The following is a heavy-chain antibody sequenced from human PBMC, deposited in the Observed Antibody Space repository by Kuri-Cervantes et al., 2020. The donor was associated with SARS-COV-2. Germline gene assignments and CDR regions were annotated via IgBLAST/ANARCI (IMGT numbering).Heavy chain of an antibody. CDR3: ARTVSSPEGYYYYYYMDV. V-gene: IGHV4-34*01. CDR1: GGSFSGYY. Sequence: SQTLSLTCAVHGGSFSGYYWSWIRQPPGKGLEWIGEINHSGSTNYNPSLKSRVTISVDTPKNQFSLKMSSVTAADTAVYFCARTVSSPEGYYYYYYMDVWGKGTTVTVSS. D-gene: IGHD1-14*01. J-gene: IGHJ6*03. CDR2: INHSGST.